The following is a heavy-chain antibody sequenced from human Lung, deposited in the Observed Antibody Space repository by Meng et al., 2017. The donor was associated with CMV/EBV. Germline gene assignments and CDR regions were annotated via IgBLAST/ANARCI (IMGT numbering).Heavy chain of an antibody. V-gene: IGHV3-23*01. CDR2: ISGSGGST. J-gene: IGHJ5*02. Sequence: ESXKISCAASGFTFSSYGMSWVRQAPGKGLEWVSAISGSGGSTYYADSVKGRFTISRDNSKNTLYLQMNSLEADDKAVNYCAKGAAADGFDPWGQGTMVXVSS. D-gene: IGHD6-13*01. CDR3: AKGAAADGFDP. CDR1: GFTFSSYG.